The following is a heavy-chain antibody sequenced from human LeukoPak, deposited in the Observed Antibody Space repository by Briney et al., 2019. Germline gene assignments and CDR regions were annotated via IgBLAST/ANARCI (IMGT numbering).Heavy chain of an antibody. Sequence: GGSLRLSCAASGFTFSSYALSWVRQAPGKGLEWVSGITDSGTGTYYADSVKGRFTISRDNSKNTVYLQMSSLRAEDTAVYYCARAVIVEQWLNHWFDPWGQGTLVTVSS. CDR2: ITDSGTGT. CDR3: ARAVIVEQWLNHWFDP. D-gene: IGHD6-19*01. J-gene: IGHJ5*02. CDR1: GFTFSSYA. V-gene: IGHV3-23*01.